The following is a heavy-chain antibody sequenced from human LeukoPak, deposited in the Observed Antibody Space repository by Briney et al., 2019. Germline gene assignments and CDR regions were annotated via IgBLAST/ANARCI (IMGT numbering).Heavy chain of an antibody. CDR1: GGSISGYY. D-gene: IGHD2-2*01. Sequence: SETLSLTCTVSGGSISGYYWTWIRQPPGKGLDWIGFVYYNGNTRYNPSLKSRVTISVDTSENQFSLKLSSVTAADTAVYYCARGRYCSSTSCYGFDPWGQGTLVTVSS. CDR2: VYYNGNT. CDR3: ARGRYCSSTSCYGFDP. V-gene: IGHV4-59*01. J-gene: IGHJ5*02.